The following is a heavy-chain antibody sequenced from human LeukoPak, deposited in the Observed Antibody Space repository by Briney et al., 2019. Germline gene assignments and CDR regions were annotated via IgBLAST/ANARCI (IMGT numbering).Heavy chain of an antibody. J-gene: IGHJ6*03. D-gene: IGHD6-6*01. CDR3: ARVKAYSSSYPDYYYHYYMHV. V-gene: IGHV1-18*01. CDR2: SSAYNGNT. CDR1: GYTFTSYG. Sequence: ASVKVSCKASGYTFTSYGISWVRQAPGQGLEWMGWSSAYNGNTNYAQKLQGRVTMTPDTSTSTAYMELRSLRSDHTAVYYCARVKAYSSSYPDYYYHYYMHVWGKGTTVTVSS.